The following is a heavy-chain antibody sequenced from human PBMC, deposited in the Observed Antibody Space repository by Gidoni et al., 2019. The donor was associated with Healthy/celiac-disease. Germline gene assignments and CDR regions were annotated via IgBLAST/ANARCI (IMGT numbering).Heavy chain of an antibody. CDR1: GFTFGDYA. Sequence: EVQLVESGGGLVQPGRSLRLSCTASGFTFGDYAMSWFRQAPGKGLEWVGFIRSKAYGGTTEYAASVKGRFTISRDDSKSIAYLQMNSLKTEDTAVYYCTRDEIGYSYGGDFDYWGQGTLVTVSS. V-gene: IGHV3-49*03. J-gene: IGHJ4*02. CDR2: IRSKAYGGTT. CDR3: TRDEIGYSYGGDFDY. D-gene: IGHD5-18*01.